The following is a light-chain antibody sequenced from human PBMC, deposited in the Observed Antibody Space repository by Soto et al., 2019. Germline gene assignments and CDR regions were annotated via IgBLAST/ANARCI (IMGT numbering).Light chain of an antibody. V-gene: IGKV3D-20*02. J-gene: IGKJ4*01. Sequence: EIVMTPSPATLSVSPGEISPLCFIASQSVSSSYLAWYQQKPGQAHRLLIYGASNGATGVPARFSGSGSGTDFTLTISSLEPEDFAVYFCQHRSSWPLTFGGGNPVDIK. CDR2: GAS. CDR3: QHRSSWPLT. CDR1: QSVSSSY.